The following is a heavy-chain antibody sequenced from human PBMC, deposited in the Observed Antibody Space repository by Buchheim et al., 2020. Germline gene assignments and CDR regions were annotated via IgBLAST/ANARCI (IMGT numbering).Heavy chain of an antibody. CDR3: AKCPRKKDHYYDSSGYFDY. Sequence: QVQLVESGGGVVQPGRSLRLSCAASGFTFSSYGMHWVRQAPGKGLEWVAVISYDGSNKYYADSVKGRFTISRDNSKNTLYLKMNSLRAEDTAVYYCAKCPRKKDHYYDSSGYFDYWGQGTL. V-gene: IGHV3-30*18. CDR1: GFTFSSYG. CDR2: ISYDGSNK. D-gene: IGHD3-22*01. J-gene: IGHJ4*02.